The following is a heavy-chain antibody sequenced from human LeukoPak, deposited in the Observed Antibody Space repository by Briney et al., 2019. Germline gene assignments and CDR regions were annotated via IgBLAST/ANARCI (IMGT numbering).Heavy chain of an antibody. J-gene: IGHJ4*02. D-gene: IGHD6-13*01. CDR1: GFTFNDYY. V-gene: IGHV3-11*06. CDR2: ISSSGGHT. CDR3: ARNPGPGTLDN. Sequence: GGSLRLSCAASGFTFNDYYMSWIRQAPGKGLEWVSFISSSGGHTHYADSVKGRFTISRDNAKNSLYLQMNSLRAEDTAVYCCARNPGPGTLDNWGQGTLVTVSS.